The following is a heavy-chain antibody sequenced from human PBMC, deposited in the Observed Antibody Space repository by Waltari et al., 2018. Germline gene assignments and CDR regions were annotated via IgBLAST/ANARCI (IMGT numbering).Heavy chain of an antibody. CDR1: GFTFSSYG. D-gene: IGHD3-16*01. CDR3: AKDGGISHYYYYGMDV. V-gene: IGHV3-30*02. J-gene: IGHJ6*02. Sequence: QVQLVESGGGVVQPGGSLRLSCAASGFTFSSYGMHWVRQAPGKGLEWVAFIRYDGSNKYYADSVKGRFTISRDNSKNTLYLQMNSLRAEDTAVYYCAKDGGISHYYYYGMDVWGQGTTVTVSS. CDR2: IRYDGSNK.